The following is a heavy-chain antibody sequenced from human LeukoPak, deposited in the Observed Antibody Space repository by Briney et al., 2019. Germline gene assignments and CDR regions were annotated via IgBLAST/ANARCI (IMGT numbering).Heavy chain of an antibody. Sequence: GGSLRLSCAASGFTFSDYYMSWIRQAPGKGLEWVSYISSSGSTIYYADSVKGRFTISRDNAKNSLYLQMNSLRAEDTAVYYCTRRLSGVTGYTYGRGIDYWGQGTLVTVSS. J-gene: IGHJ4*02. D-gene: IGHD5-18*01. CDR2: ISSSGSTI. CDR3: TRRLSGVTGYTYGRGIDY. CDR1: GFTFSDYY. V-gene: IGHV3-11*04.